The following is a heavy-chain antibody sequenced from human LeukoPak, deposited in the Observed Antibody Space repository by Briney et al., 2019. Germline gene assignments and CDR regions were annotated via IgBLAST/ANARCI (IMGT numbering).Heavy chain of an antibody. Sequence: ANIKQDGSEKYYVDSVKGRFTISRDNAKNSLYLQMNSLRAEDTAVYYCARDRWTTVTTFDYWGQGTLVTVSS. D-gene: IGHD4-17*01. V-gene: IGHV3-7*01. CDR3: ARDRWTTVTTFDY. CDR2: IKQDGSEK. J-gene: IGHJ4*02.